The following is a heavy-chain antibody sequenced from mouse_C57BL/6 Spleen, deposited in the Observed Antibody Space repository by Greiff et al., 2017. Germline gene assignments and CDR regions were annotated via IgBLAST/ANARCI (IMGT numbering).Heavy chain of an antibody. CDR1: GYTFTDYY. V-gene: IGHV1-26*01. CDR2: INPNNGGT. CDR3: ARSSYGNYVGAFDY. J-gene: IGHJ2*01. Sequence: EVQLQQSGPELVKPGASVKISCKASGYTFTDYYMNWVKQSHGKSLEWIGDINPNNGGTSYNQKFKGKATLTVDKSSSTAYMELRSLTSEDSAVYYCARSSYGNYVGAFDYWGQGTTLTVSS. D-gene: IGHD2-1*01.